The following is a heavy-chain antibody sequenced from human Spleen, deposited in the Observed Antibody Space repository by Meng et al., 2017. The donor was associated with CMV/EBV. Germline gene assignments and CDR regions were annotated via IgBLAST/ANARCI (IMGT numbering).Heavy chain of an antibody. D-gene: IGHD3-3*01. CDR3: ARDLGSSTSFDDFWSGYYWYDYYYYGMDV. CDR2: INPKSGGT. J-gene: IGHJ6*02. Sequence: APVQGLEWMGWINPKSGGTKYAQKFQGRVTMTRDTSISAAYMDLSSLTSDDTAVYYCARDLGSSTSFDDFWSGYYWYDYYYYGMDVWGQGTTVTVSS. V-gene: IGHV1-2*02.